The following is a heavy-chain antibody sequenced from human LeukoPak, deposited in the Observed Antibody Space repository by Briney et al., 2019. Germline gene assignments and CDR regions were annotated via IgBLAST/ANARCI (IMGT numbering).Heavy chain of an antibody. J-gene: IGHJ4*02. CDR3: ARDDDSSGYLDY. CDR1: GGSLSGYY. V-gene: IGHV4-34*01. D-gene: IGHD3-22*01. Sequence: SSETLSLTCAVYGGSLSGYYWSWIRQPPGKGLEWIGEINHSGSTNYNPSLKSRVTISVDTSKNQFSLKLSSVTAADTAVYYCARDDDSSGYLDYWGQGTLVTVSS. CDR2: INHSGST.